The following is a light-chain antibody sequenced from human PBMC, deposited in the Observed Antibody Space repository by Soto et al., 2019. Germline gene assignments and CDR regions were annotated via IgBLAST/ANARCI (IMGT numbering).Light chain of an antibody. V-gene: IGLV2-23*01. Sequence: QSALTQPASVSGSPEQSITISCTGTSSDVGSYNLVSWYQQHPGKAPKVIIYEGIKRPSGVSNRFSGSNSGSTASLTISGLQAEDEADYYCCSYVGATTYVFGTGTKLTVL. CDR2: EGI. CDR3: CSYVGATTYV. CDR1: SSDVGSYNL. J-gene: IGLJ1*01.